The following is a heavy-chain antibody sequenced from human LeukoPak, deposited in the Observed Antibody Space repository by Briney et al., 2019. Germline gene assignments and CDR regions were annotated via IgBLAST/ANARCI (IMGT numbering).Heavy chain of an antibody. V-gene: IGHV3-53*01. D-gene: IGHD3-22*01. CDR3: VRDLLVVVRESTY. CDR2: IYSGGST. CDR1: GFTVSSNY. J-gene: IGHJ4*02. Sequence: GGSLRLSCAASGFTVSSNYMSWVRQAPGKGLEWVSVIYSGGSTYYADSVKGRFTISRDNAKNSLYLQMNSLRAEDTAVYYCVRDLLVVVRESTYWGQGALVTVSS.